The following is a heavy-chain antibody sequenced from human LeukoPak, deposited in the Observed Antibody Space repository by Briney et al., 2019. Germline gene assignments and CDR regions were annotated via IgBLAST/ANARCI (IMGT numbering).Heavy chain of an antibody. D-gene: IGHD3-9*01. J-gene: IGHJ4*02. Sequence: PGGSLRLSCAASGFTFSSYAMSWVRQAPGKGLEWVSVICGSGGSTYYADSVKGRFTISRDNSKNTLYLQMNSLRAEDTAVYYCAKDRSDILTGHDYWGQGTLVTVSS. CDR1: GFTFSSYA. V-gene: IGHV3-23*01. CDR3: AKDRSDILTGHDY. CDR2: ICGSGGST.